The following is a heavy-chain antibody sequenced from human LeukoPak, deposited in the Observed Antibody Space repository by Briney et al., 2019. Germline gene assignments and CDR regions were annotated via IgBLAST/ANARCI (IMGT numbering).Heavy chain of an antibody. CDR3: SRGYSYGLGASDY. D-gene: IGHD5-18*01. J-gene: IGHJ4*02. CDR2: ISSSSSYI. Sequence: GGSLRISCAASGFTFSSYSMNWVRQAPGKGLEWVSSISSSSSYIYYADSVKGRFTISRDNAKNSLYLQMNSLRAEDTAVYYCSRGYSYGLGASDYWGQGTLVTVSS. V-gene: IGHV3-21*01. CDR1: GFTFSSYS.